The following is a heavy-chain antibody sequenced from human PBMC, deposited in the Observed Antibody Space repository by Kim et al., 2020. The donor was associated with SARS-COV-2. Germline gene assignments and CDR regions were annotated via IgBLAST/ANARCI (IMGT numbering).Heavy chain of an antibody. D-gene: IGHD6-13*01. CDR2: IYYSGST. J-gene: IGHJ6*02. CDR3: ARHTRSEQLPYSSSWSPVWGGPWYYYYGMDV. CDR1: GGSISSSSYY. Sequence: SETLSLTCTVSGGSISSSSYYWGWIRQPPGKGLEWIGSIYYSGSTYYNPSLKSRVTISVDTSKNQFSLKLSSVTAADTAVYYCARHTRSEQLPYSSSWSPVWGGPWYYYYGMDVWGQGTTVTVSS. V-gene: IGHV4-39*01.